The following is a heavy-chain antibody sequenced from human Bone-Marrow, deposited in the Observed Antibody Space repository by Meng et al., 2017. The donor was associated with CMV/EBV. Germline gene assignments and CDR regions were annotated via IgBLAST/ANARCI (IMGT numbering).Heavy chain of an antibody. J-gene: IGHJ4*02. Sequence: QGEVVRSGAEMKKPGASVKVSCTTSGFTFSDYYIPWVRQAPGQGLEWMGWVNSKNEATNYARKFQGRVSMTRDTSISTAHMELSRLMSDDTAVYYCVRSSGWSLFDYWGQGTLVTVSS. CDR2: VNSKNEAT. V-gene: IGHV1-2*02. CDR3: VRSSGWSLFDY. CDR1: GFTFSDYY. D-gene: IGHD6-19*01.